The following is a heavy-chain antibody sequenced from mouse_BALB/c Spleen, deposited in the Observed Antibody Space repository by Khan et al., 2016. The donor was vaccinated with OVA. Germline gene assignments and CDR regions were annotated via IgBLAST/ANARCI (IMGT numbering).Heavy chain of an antibody. V-gene: IGHV3-8*02. CDR3: ARSTYRYAFAY. J-gene: IGHJ3*01. CDR1: GDSITSGY. Sequence: EVQLQESGPSLVKPSQTLSLTCSVTGDSITSGYWSWIRKFPGNKLEYMGYMIYSGNTYYNPSLKSRISITRHTSKNQYYMQLNAVTTEDTATYYCARSTYRYAFAYWGQGTLVTVSA. CDR2: MIYSGNT. D-gene: IGHD2-14*01.